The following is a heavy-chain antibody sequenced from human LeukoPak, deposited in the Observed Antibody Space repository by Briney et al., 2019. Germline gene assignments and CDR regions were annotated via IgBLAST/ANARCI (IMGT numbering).Heavy chain of an antibody. CDR1: GGTFCSYA. V-gene: IGHV1-69*05. CDR3: ARGYGDYSHFDY. Sequence: WASVKVSCKASGGTFCSYAISWVRQAPGQGLEWMGRIIPIFGTANYAQKFQGRVTITTDESTSTAYMELSSLRSEDTAVYYCARGYGDYSHFDYWGQGTLVTVSS. D-gene: IGHD4-17*01. CDR2: IIPIFGTA. J-gene: IGHJ4*02.